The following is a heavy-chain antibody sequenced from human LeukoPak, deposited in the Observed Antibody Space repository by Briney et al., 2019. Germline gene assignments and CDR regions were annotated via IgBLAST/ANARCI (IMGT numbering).Heavy chain of an antibody. CDR2: IYYSGST. V-gene: IGHV4-59*08. Sequence: SETQSLTCTVSGGSISSYYWSWIRQPPGKGLEWIGYIYYSGSTNYNPSLKSRVTISVDTSKNQFSLKLSSVTAADTAVYYCARRYYYGSGSYHNWFDPWGQGTLVTVSS. J-gene: IGHJ5*02. CDR3: ARRYYYGSGSYHNWFDP. CDR1: GGSISSYY. D-gene: IGHD3-10*01.